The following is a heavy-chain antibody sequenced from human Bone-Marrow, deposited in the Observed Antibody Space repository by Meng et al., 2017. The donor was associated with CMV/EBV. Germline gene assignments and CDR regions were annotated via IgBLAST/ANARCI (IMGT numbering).Heavy chain of an antibody. Sequence: SETLSLTCSVSGGSISSHYWSWIRQPPGKGLEWIGNIYYSGSTNYNPSLKSRVTISVDTSKNQFPLKLSSVTAADTAVYYCARDGIAYSSSSGFDYWGQGTLVTVSS. D-gene: IGHD6-6*01. J-gene: IGHJ4*02. CDR1: GGSISSHY. V-gene: IGHV4-59*11. CDR3: ARDGIAYSSSSGFDY. CDR2: IYYSGST.